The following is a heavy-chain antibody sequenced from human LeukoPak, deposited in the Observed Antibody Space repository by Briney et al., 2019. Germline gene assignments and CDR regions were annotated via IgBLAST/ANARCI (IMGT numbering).Heavy chain of an antibody. V-gene: IGHV3-21*01. CDR1: GFTFSSYS. J-gene: IGHJ4*02. CDR2: ISSSSSYI. CDR3: ARRGTDYGDYLDY. Sequence: GGSLRLSXAASGFTFSSYSMNWVRQAPGKGLEWVSSISSSSSYIYYADSVKGRFTISRDNAKNSLYLQMNSLRAEDTAVYYCARRGTDYGDYLDYWGQGTLVTVSS. D-gene: IGHD4-17*01.